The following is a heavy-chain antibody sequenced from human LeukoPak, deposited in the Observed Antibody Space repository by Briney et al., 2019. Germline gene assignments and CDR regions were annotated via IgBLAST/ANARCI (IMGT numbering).Heavy chain of an antibody. CDR1: GLTFSSYD. J-gene: IGHJ4*02. CDR2: VGTAGDT. CDR3: ARGRYSYVIDY. V-gene: IGHV3-13*01. Sequence: GGSLRLSCAASGLTFSSYDMHWVRQATGTGLEWVSAVGTAGDTYYPGSVKGRFTISRENAKNSLYLQMNSLRAGDTAVYYCARGRYSYVIDYWGQGTLVTVSS. D-gene: IGHD5-18*01.